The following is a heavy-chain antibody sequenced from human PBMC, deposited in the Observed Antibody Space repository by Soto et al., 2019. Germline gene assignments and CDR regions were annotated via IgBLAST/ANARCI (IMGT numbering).Heavy chain of an antibody. Sequence: QVQLVESGGGVVQPGRSLRLSCAASGFTFSSYGMHWVRQAPGKGLEWVAVIWYDGSNKYYADSVKGRFTISRDNSKNTLYLQMNSLRAEDTAVYYCAREGVVLAATYPDYWGQGTLVTVSS. D-gene: IGHD2-15*01. CDR3: AREGVVLAATYPDY. J-gene: IGHJ4*02. CDR2: IWYDGSNK. CDR1: GFTFSSYG. V-gene: IGHV3-33*01.